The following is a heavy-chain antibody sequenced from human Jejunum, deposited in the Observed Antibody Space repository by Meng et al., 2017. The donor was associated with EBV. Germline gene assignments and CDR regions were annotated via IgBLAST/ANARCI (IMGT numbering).Heavy chain of an antibody. V-gene: IGHV1-2*04. CDR2: ISPNSGAT. CDR1: GYTFTDYY. D-gene: IGHD4-17*01. Sequence: QVQLVQSGAEVKKPGASVKVSCKASGYTFTDYYILWVRQVPGQRPEWMGWISPNSGATNYAQIFQGSVTFTTDTSIITAYMEMSSLRFEDTAVYFCTRAARVFGDYAWFGPWGQGTLVTVSS. CDR3: TRAARVFGDYAWFGP. J-gene: IGHJ5*02.